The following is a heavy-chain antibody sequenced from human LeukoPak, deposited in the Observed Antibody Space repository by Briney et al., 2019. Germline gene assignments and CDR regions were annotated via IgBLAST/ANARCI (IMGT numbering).Heavy chain of an antibody. CDR3: ARGPPNHCSGGSCYVDY. CDR1: GYTFTSYG. D-gene: IGHD2-15*01. J-gene: IGHJ4*02. CDR2: ISAYNGNT. V-gene: IGHV1-18*01. Sequence: ASVKVSCKASGYTFTSYGISWVRQAPGQGLEWMGWISAYNGNTNYAQKLQGRVTMTTDTSTSTAYMELRSLRSDDTAVDYCARGPPNHCSGGSCYVDYWGQGTLVTVSS.